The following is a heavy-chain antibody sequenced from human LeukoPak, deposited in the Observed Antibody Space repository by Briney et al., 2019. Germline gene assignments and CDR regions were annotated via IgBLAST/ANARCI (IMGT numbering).Heavy chain of an antibody. J-gene: IGHJ4*02. V-gene: IGHV1-18*01. D-gene: IGHD5-12*01. CDR3: ARVEGNIVTTTESYFDY. CDR2: ISGFHRNT. CDR1: GYTFKNYG. Sequence: ASVKVSCKASGYTFKNYGIRWVRQAPGQGLEWMGWISGFHRNTNYAQKFQGRVTMTTDTSTSTAYMELRSLRSDDTAVYYCARVEGNIVTTTESYFDYWGQGTLVTVSS.